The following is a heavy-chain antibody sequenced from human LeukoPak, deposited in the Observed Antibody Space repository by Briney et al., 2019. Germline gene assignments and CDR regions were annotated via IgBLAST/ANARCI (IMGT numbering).Heavy chain of an antibody. D-gene: IGHD3-22*01. V-gene: IGHV1-46*03. Sequence: GASVKVSCKASGYTFTGYYMHWVRQAPGQGLEWMGIINPSGGSTSYAQKFQGRVTMTRDTSTSTVYMELSSLRSEDTAVYYCARVLRGYYYDSSGRREFDYWGQGTLVTVSS. CDR2: INPSGGST. CDR3: ARVLRGYYYDSSGRREFDY. J-gene: IGHJ4*02. CDR1: GYTFTGYY.